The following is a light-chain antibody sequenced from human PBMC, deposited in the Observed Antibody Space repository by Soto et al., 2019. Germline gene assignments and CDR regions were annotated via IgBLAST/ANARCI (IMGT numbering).Light chain of an antibody. CDR1: SSNIGSHT. CDR2: SNT. Sequence: QSVLTQPPSASGAPGQTVTISCTGSSSNIGSHTVNWYQHLPGTAPKLLIYSNTQRPLGVPVRFSGSKSGTSASLAISGLQSEDEAEYYCAAWDDRLYVFGTGTKVTV. V-gene: IGLV1-44*01. J-gene: IGLJ1*01. CDR3: AAWDDRLYV.